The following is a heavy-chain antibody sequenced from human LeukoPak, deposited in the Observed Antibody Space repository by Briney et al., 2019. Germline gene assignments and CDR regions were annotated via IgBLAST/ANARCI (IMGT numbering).Heavy chain of an antibody. Sequence: ASVKVSCKTSGYSFTSQDMHWVRQAPGQSLEWMGCINPGNGDTKYSPEFQGRVTITRDTSATTAYMELSSLRSDDMAVYYCARDMDSSGYPPFGYWGQGTLVTVSS. V-gene: IGHV1-3*03. D-gene: IGHD3-22*01. CDR3: ARDMDSSGYPPFGY. J-gene: IGHJ4*02. CDR1: GYSFTSQD. CDR2: INPGNGDT.